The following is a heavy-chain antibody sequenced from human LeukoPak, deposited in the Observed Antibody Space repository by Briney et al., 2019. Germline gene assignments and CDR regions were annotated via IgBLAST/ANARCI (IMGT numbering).Heavy chain of an antibody. CDR1: GGTFSSYA. CDR3: ARETTRRGYYDY. J-gene: IGHJ4*02. V-gene: IGHV1-69*13. Sequence: ASVKVSCKASGGTFSSYAISWVRQAPGQGLEWMGGIIPIFGTANYAQKFQGRVTITADESTSTAYTELSSLRSEDTAVYYCARETTRRGYYDYWGQGTLVTVSS. D-gene: IGHD4-17*01. CDR2: IIPIFGTA.